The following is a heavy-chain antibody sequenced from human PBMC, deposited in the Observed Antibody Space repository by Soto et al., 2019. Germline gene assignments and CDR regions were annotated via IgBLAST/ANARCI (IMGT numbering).Heavy chain of an antibody. J-gene: IGHJ5*02. CDR3: ARGQRFSDWFDP. D-gene: IGHD3-3*01. CDR2: IYSSGNT. V-gene: IGHV4-4*07. CDR1: GGTISGYY. Sequence: SETLSLTYSVSGGTISGYYWPWIRQPAGKGLEWIGRIYSSGNTKYNPSLQSRVTMSLDTSNNQFSLRLTSVTAADTAVYYCARGQRFSDWFDPWGQGTLVTVSS.